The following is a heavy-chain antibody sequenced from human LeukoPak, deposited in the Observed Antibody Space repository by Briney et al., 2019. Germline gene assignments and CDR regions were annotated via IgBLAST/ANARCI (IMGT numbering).Heavy chain of an antibody. CDR3: AKDVPLQIAVADY. CDR2: ISGSGVST. D-gene: IGHD6-19*01. Sequence: PGGSLRLSCAASGFTFTIYAMSWVRQAPGKGLEWVSTISGSGVSTYYADSVKGRFTLSRDNFKNTLYLQMNSLRAEDTAVYYCAKDVPLQIAVADYWGQGTLVTVSS. V-gene: IGHV3-23*01. CDR1: GFTFTIYA. J-gene: IGHJ4*02.